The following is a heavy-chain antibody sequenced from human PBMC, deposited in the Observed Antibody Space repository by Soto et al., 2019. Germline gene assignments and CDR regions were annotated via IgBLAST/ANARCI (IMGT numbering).Heavy chain of an antibody. CDR3: AKVIAADNQNYYYYYGMDV. D-gene: IGHD6-13*01. J-gene: IGHJ6*02. CDR1: GFTFDDYT. Sequence: PGGSLRLSCAASGFTFDDYTMHWVRQAPGKGLEWVSLISWDGGSTYYADSVKGRFTISRDNSKNSLYLQMNSLRTEDTALYYCAKVIAADNQNYYYYYGMDVWGQGTTVTVSS. V-gene: IGHV3-43*01. CDR2: ISWDGGST.